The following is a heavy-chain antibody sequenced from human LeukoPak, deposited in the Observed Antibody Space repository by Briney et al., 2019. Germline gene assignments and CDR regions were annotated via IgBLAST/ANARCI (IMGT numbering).Heavy chain of an antibody. D-gene: IGHD3-9*01. J-gene: IGHJ4*02. CDR1: GGSFSGYY. CDR2: INHSRST. CDR3: ASTGYDILTGLFDY. Sequence: SETLSLTCAVYGGSFSGYYWSWIRQPPGKGLEWIGEINHSRSTNYNPSLKSRVTISVDTSKNQFSLKLSSVTAADTAVYYCASTGYDILTGLFDYWGQGTLVTVSS. V-gene: IGHV4-34*01.